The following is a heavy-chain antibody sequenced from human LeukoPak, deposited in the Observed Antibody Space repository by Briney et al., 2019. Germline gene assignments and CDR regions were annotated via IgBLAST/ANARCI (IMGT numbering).Heavy chain of an antibody. V-gene: IGHV1-18*01. CDR3: ARDRSGYEGGDF. Sequence: GASVKVSCKASGYTFTSYGITWVRQAPGQGLEWMGCISAYNTNTNSAQNLQGRVTMTIDTSTSTAYMELRSLRSDDTAVYYCARDRSGYEGGDFWGQGTLVTVSS. D-gene: IGHD5-12*01. CDR2: ISAYNTNT. J-gene: IGHJ4*02. CDR1: GYTFTSYG.